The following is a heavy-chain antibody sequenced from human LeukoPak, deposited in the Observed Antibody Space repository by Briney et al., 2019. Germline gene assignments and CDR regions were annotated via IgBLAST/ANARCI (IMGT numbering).Heavy chain of an antibody. CDR2: IYTSGST. Sequence: SETLSLTCTVSGGSISSYYWSWIRQPAGKGLEWIGRIYTSGSTNYNPSLKSRVTMSVDTSKNQFSLKLSSVTAAAPAVYYCARGLVPAATFFAFDIWGQGTMVTVSS. CDR3: ARGLVPAATFFAFDI. J-gene: IGHJ3*02. V-gene: IGHV4-4*07. D-gene: IGHD2-2*01. CDR1: GGSISSYY.